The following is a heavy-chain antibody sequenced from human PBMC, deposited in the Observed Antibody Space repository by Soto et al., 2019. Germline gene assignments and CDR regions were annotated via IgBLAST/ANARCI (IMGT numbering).Heavy chain of an antibody. Sequence: SVKVSCKASGFTFTSSAVQWVRQARGQRLEWIGWIVVGSGSTTYAQKLQGRVTMTRDASTSTVYMELSSLRSEDTAVYYCARLDTALVVDSWGQGTLVTVSS. J-gene: IGHJ4*02. CDR3: ARLDTALVVDS. D-gene: IGHD5-18*01. CDR1: GFTFTSSA. V-gene: IGHV1-58*01. CDR2: IVVGSGST.